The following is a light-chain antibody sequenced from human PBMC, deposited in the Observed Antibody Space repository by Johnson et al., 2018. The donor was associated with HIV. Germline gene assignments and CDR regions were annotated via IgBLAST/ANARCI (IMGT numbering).Light chain of an antibody. J-gene: IGLJ1*01. CDR1: SSNIANNY. V-gene: IGLV1-51*01. CDR2: DNN. CDR3: GTGDSSLSAGFYV. Sequence: QSVLTQPPSVSAAPGQKVTISCSGSSSNIANNYVSWYQQLPGTAPKLLIYDNNKRPSGIPDRFSGSKSGTSATLGITGLQTGDEAAYYCGTGDSSLSAGFYVFGTGTKVTVL.